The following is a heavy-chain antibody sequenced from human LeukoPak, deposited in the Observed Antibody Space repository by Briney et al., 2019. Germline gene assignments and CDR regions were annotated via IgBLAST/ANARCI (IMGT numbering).Heavy chain of an antibody. CDR1: GFTFSSYW. CDR3: ASVKGYFDY. V-gene: IGHV3-7*01. D-gene: IGHD2/OR15-2a*01. CDR2: IKEDGSEK. J-gene: IGHJ4*02. Sequence: PGGSLRLSCAASGFTFSSYWMTWVRQAPGKGLEWVAKIKEDGSEKYYADSVKGRFTISRDNAKNSLNLQMNSLRAEDTAVYYCASVKGYFDYWGQGTLVTVSS.